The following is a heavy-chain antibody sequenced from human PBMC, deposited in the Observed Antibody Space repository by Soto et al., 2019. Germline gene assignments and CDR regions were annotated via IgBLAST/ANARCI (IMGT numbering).Heavy chain of an antibody. Sequence: GGSLRLSCAASGFTFSSYEMNWVRQAPGKGLEWVSYISSSGSTIYYADSVKGRFTISRDNAKNSLYLQMNSLRAEDTAVYYCARDMIIGGGFDYWGQGTLVTVSS. D-gene: IGHD3-22*01. V-gene: IGHV3-48*03. CDR1: GFTFSSYE. CDR3: ARDMIIGGGFDY. J-gene: IGHJ4*02. CDR2: ISSSGSTI.